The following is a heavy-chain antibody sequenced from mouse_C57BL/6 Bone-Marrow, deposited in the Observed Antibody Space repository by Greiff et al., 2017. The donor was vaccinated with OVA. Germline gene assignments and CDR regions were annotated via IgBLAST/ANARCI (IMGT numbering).Heavy chain of an antibody. CDR1: GFTFSDYY. Sequence: EVKLEESEGGLVQPGSSMKLSCTASGFTFSDYYMAWVRQVPEKGLEWVANINYDGSSTYYLDSLKSRFIISRDNAKNILYLQMSSLKSEDTATYYCARDRYYGSSGYYAMDYWGQGTSVTVS. D-gene: IGHD1-1*01. CDR2: INYDGSST. CDR3: ARDRYYGSSGYYAMDY. V-gene: IGHV5-16*01. J-gene: IGHJ4*01.